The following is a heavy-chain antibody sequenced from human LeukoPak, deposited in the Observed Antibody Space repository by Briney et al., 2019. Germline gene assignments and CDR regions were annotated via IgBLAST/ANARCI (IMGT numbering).Heavy chain of an antibody. Sequence: GGSLRLSCAASGFTFNTYGMNWVRQAPGKGLEWVAVIWHDGSNTHYADSVKGRFTISRDNSKNALYLQMNSLRAEDTAVYYCARDATQIQVWFDGYSDHWGQGTLVTVSS. D-gene: IGHD2-21*01. CDR1: GFTFNTYG. V-gene: IGHV3-33*01. CDR3: ARDATQIQVWFDGYSDH. J-gene: IGHJ4*02. CDR2: IWHDGSNT.